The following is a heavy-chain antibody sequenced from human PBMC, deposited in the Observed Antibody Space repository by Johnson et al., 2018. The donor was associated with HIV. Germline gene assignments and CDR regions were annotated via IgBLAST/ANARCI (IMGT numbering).Heavy chain of an antibody. D-gene: IGHD1-26*01. Sequence: QVQLVESGGGLVKPGGSLRLSCAASGFTFSDYYMSWIRQAPGKGLEWVSYISSSGSTIYYADSVKGRFTISRDNSKNTLYLQMNSLRAEDTAVYYCAKSGYSGSYDRMGAFDIWGQGTMVTVSS. CDR1: GFTFSDYY. CDR3: AKSGYSGSYDRMGAFDI. J-gene: IGHJ3*02. V-gene: IGHV3-11*04. CDR2: ISSSGSTI.